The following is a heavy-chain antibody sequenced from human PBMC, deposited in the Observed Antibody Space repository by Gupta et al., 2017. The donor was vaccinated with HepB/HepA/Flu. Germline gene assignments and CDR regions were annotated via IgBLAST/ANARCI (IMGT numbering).Heavy chain of an antibody. V-gene: IGHV2-5*02. D-gene: IGHD3-3*01. Sequence: QITLKESGPTLVKPTQTLTLTCTFAGFSLSTSGVGVGWIRQPPGKALEWLALIYWDDDKRYSPSLKRRINITKDTSKNQVVLTMTNRDPVDTATYYWANVGATTGTYYDGWSGYSLRFDPGGQGTMVTVSS. CDR1: GFSLSTSGVG. J-gene: IGHJ5*02. CDR2: IYWDDDK. CDR3: ANVGATTGTYYDGWSGYSLRFDP.